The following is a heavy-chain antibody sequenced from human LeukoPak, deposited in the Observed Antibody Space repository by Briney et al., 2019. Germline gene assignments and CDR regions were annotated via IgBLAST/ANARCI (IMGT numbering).Heavy chain of an antibody. J-gene: IGHJ4*02. CDR3: ARLLTTTGHYSFDY. Sequence: GESLKISCKGSGYSFTSYWIGWVRQMPGKGLEWMGIICLADSTTRYSPSFQGQVTISADRSIDTAYLQWSSLRASDSAMYYCARLLTTTGHYSFDYWGQGTLVTVSS. V-gene: IGHV5-51*01. D-gene: IGHD2-8*01. CDR1: GYSFTSYW. CDR2: ICLADSTT.